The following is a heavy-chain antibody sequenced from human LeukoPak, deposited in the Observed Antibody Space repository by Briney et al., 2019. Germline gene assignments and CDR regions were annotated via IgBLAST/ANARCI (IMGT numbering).Heavy chain of an antibody. CDR2: IYHSGST. Sequence: SQTLSLTCAVSGGSISSGGYSWSWIRQPPGKGLEWIGYIYHSGSTYYNPSLKSRVTISVDRSKNQFSLKLSSVTAADTAVYYCARAGTVTKMRPFDYWGQGTLVTVSS. CDR3: ARAGTVTKMRPFDY. D-gene: IGHD4-11*01. J-gene: IGHJ4*02. V-gene: IGHV4-30-2*01. CDR1: GGSISSGGYS.